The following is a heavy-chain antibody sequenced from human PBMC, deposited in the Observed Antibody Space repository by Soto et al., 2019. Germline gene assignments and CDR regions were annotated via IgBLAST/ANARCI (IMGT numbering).Heavy chain of an antibody. CDR1: GDSISSGGYY. J-gene: IGHJ6*02. D-gene: IGHD2-21*01. CDR3: AASCVGCGGFNYYGMDV. Sequence: QVQLQESGPGLVKPSQTLSLTCTVSGDSISSGGYYWSWIRQHPGKGLEWIGYIYYSGSTYYNPSLKSRVTISVDTSKHQFSLRLSSVTAADTAVYYCAASCVGCGGFNYYGMDVWGQGTTVTVSS. V-gene: IGHV4-31*03. CDR2: IYYSGST.